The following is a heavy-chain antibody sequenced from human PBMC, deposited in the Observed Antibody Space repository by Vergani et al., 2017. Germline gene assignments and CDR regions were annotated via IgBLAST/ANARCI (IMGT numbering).Heavy chain of an antibody. D-gene: IGHD6-19*01. V-gene: IGHV3-48*03. Sequence: VQLVESGGGVVQPGRSLRLSCAASGFTFSSYEMNWVRQAPGKGLEWVSYISSRGSTIYYADSVKGRFTISRDKAKNSLYLQMNSLRAEDTAVYYCARVPRQWLENDYYYYREVWGKGTTVTVSS. CDR1: GFTFSSYE. J-gene: IGHJ6*03. CDR2: ISSRGSTI. CDR3: ARVPRQWLENDYYYYREV.